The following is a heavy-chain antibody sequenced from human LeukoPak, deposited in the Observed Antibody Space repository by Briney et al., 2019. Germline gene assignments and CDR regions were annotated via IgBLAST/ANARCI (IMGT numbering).Heavy chain of an antibody. D-gene: IGHD6-6*01. CDR1: GGSISSYY. Sequence: PSETLSLTCTVSGGSISSYYWSWIRQPPGKGLEWIGYIYYSGSTNYNPSLKSRVTISVDTSKNQFSLKLSSVTAADTAVYYCARAIQSIAARRGMDVWGQGTTVTVSS. V-gene: IGHV4-59*12. CDR2: IYYSGST. CDR3: ARAIQSIAARRGMDV. J-gene: IGHJ6*02.